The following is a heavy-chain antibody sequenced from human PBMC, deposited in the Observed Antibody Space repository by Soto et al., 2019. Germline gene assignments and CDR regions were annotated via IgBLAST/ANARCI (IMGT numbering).Heavy chain of an antibody. Sequence: SETLSLTCTVSGGSISSYYWSWIRQPPGKGLEWIGYIYYSGSTNYNPSLKSRVTISVDTSKNQFSLKLSSVTAADTAVYYCARAGSGVIVIPPDYWGQGTLVTVSS. J-gene: IGHJ4*02. CDR2: IYYSGST. CDR3: ARAGSGVIVIPPDY. V-gene: IGHV4-59*01. CDR1: GGSISSYY. D-gene: IGHD3-16*02.